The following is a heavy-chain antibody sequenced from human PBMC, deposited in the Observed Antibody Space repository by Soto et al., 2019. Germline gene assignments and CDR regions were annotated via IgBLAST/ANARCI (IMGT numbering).Heavy chain of an antibody. CDR2: ISGSGGGT. CDR1: GFSFSNYA. J-gene: IGHJ6*03. D-gene: IGHD3-16*01. CDR3: GFYTGYYYYYIDV. Sequence: GESLKISCAASGFSFSNYAMSWVRQAPGKGLEWVSSISGSGGGTYYADSVKGRLTISRDNSKNTLYLQMNSLRAEDTAVYYCGFYTGYYYYYIDVWGKGTTVTVSS. V-gene: IGHV3-23*01.